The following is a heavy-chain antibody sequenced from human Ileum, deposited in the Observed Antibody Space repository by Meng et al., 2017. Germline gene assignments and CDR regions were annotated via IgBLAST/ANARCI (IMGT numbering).Heavy chain of an antibody. J-gene: IGHJ4*02. Sequence: QVQLQQSGPGLAQPSQTLPLPCAISGDSVSSNSAAWNGIRQSPSRGLEWLGRTYYRSKWHNDYAEPVKGRISINPDTSKNQFSLHLNSVTPEDTAVYYCATWRFDYWGQGTLVTVSS. CDR3: ATWRFDY. CDR1: GDSVSSNSAA. CDR2: TYYRSKWHN. V-gene: IGHV6-1*01.